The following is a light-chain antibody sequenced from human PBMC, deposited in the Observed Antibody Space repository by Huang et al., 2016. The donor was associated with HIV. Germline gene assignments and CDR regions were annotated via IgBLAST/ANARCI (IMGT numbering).Light chain of an antibody. J-gene: IGKJ3*01. V-gene: IGKV2-30*01. CDR2: KVS. CDR1: ESLVYSDEITY. Sequence: DVVMTQSPLSLPVTLGQPASIACRSSESLVYSDEITYLNWCQHRQGQSPRRLIYKVSIRESGVPDRFSGSGSGTDFTLKISRVEAEDVGIYYCMQGSHWPPTFGPGTKVDFK. CDR3: MQGSHWPPT.